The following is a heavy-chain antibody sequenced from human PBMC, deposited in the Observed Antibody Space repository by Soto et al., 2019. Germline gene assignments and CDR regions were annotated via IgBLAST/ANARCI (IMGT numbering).Heavy chain of an antibody. CDR3: AKERLGRGIDY. Sequence: LRLSCAASGFTFSNYAMTWVRQAPGKGPEWISTVNNGGGGTYYADSVKGRFTISRDNSKNTLYLQVSSLRAEDTAVYYCAKERLGRGIDYWGQGILVTVSS. D-gene: IGHD3-10*01. CDR2: VNNGGGGT. V-gene: IGHV3-23*01. J-gene: IGHJ4*02. CDR1: GFTFSNYA.